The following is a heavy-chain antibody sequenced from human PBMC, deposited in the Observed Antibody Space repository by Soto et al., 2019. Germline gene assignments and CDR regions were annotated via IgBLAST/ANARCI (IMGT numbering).Heavy chain of an antibody. Sequence: EVQLVESGGGLVQPGGSLRLSCAASGFTVSSSYMGWVRQAPGKGLEWVSSIYSGGNTYYADSVRGRFTISTDNSKVTLYLQMNSLRVDDTAMYYCASHVGFSWYFDLWGRGTLVTVSS. V-gene: IGHV3-66*04. D-gene: IGHD1-26*01. J-gene: IGHJ2*01. CDR3: ASHVGFSWYFDL. CDR2: IYSGGNT. CDR1: GFTVSSSY.